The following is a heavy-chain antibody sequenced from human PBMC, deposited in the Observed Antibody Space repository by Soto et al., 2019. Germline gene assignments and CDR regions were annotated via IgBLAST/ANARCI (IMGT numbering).Heavy chain of an antibody. CDR1: GGSFSGYY. V-gene: IGHV4-34*01. CDR3: ARGRRFYYGSGSYYNPIDY. CDR2: INHSGST. Sequence: SETLSLTCAVYGGSFSGYYWSWIRQPPGKGLEWIGEINHSGSTNYNPSIKSRVTISVDTSKNQFSLKLSSVTAADTAVYYCARGRRFYYGSGSYYNPIDYWGQGTLVTVS. J-gene: IGHJ4*02. D-gene: IGHD3-10*01.